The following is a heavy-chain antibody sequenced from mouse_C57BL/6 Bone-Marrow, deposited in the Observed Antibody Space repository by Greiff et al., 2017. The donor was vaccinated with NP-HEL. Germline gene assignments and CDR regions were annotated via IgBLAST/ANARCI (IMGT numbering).Heavy chain of an antibody. Sequence: VQLQQPGAELVRPGSSVKLSCKASGYTFTSYWMHWVKQRPIQGLEWIGNIDPSDSETHYNQKFKDKATLTVDKSSSTAYMQLSSLTSEDSAVYYCARWGDLLGAYWGQGTLVTVSA. CDR3: ARWGDLLGAY. CDR1: GYTFTSYW. V-gene: IGHV1-52*01. CDR2: IDPSDSET. D-gene: IGHD2-1*01. J-gene: IGHJ3*01.